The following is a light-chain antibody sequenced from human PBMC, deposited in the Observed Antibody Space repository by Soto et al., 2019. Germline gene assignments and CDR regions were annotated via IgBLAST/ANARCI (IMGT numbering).Light chain of an antibody. J-gene: IGKJ5*01. CDR3: QQRSNWPIT. V-gene: IGKV3-11*01. CDR1: QSVSRY. CDR2: DAF. Sequence: EIQLTQSPATLPLSPGERATLSCRASQSVSRYLAWYQQKPDQAPRLLIYDAFNRATGIPARYSGSGSGTDFTLTISSLEPEDVVVYYCQQRSNWPITSGQGTRLEIK.